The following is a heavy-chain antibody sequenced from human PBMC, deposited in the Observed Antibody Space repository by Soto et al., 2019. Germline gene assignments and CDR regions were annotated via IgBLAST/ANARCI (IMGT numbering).Heavy chain of an antibody. CDR3: ARGGTNGWSLDY. D-gene: IGHD6-19*01. CDR2: IWYDGSKK. V-gene: IGHV3-33*01. Sequence: PGGSLRLSCAASGFTFSNYAMHWVRQAPGRGLQWVAIIWYDGSKKYYGDSVEGRFTIFRDNSNNMLYLQVNSLRAEDTAVYYCARGGTNGWSLDYWGQGTPVTVS. CDR1: GFTFSNYA. J-gene: IGHJ4*02.